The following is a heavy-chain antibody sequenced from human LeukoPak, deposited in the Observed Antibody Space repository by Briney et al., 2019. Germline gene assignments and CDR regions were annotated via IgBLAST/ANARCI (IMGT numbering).Heavy chain of an antibody. CDR3: ARDGTSSSWSSSFDY. V-gene: IGHV1-69*04. J-gene: IGHJ4*02. CDR1: GGTFSSYA. CDR2: IIPILGIA. D-gene: IGHD6-13*01. Sequence: SVKVSCKASGGTFSSYAISWVRQAPGQGLEWMGRIIPILGIANCAQKFQGRVTITADKSTSTAYMELSSLRSEDTAVYYCARDGTSSSWSSSFDYWGQGTLVTVSS.